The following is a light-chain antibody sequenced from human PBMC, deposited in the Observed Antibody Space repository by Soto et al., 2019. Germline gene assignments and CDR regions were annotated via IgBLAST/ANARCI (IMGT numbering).Light chain of an antibody. CDR1: QSIDIW. J-gene: IGKJ2*01. V-gene: IGKV1-5*03. Sequence: DIQMTQSPSTLSASVGDRVTITCRASQSIDIWLAWYQQKPGKAPKHLIYKASNLESGVPSRFSGSGSGTEFTRTISSLQPDDSATYYCQHYYGYSRTFGKGTKLEIK. CDR2: KAS. CDR3: QHYYGYSRT.